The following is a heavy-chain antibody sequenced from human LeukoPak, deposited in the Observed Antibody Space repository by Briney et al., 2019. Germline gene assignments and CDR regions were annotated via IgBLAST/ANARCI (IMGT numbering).Heavy chain of an antibody. CDR2: IYHSGST. V-gene: IGHV4-30-2*06. CDR3: ARGFWSGYYNSNWFDP. CDR1: GGSVNSGGYY. D-gene: IGHD3-3*01. Sequence: SETLSLTCTISGGSVNSGGYYWSWIRQSPGKGLEWIGYIYHSGSTNYNPSLKSRVTISVDRFKNHFSLKLKSVTAADTAVYYCARGFWSGYYNSNWFDPWGQGTLVTVSS. J-gene: IGHJ5*02.